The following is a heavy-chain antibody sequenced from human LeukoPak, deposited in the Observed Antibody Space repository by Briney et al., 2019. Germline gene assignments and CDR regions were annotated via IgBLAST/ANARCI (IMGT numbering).Heavy chain of an antibody. V-gene: IGHV4-34*01. CDR3: ARGGQFGELPRLDY. Sequence: PSETLSLTCAVYGGSFSGYYWSWIRQPTGKGVEWIGEINHSGSTNYNPSLKSPLTISVDTSKNQFSLKLSSVTAADTAVYYCARGGQFGELPRLDYWGQGTLVTVSS. D-gene: IGHD3-10*01. CDR1: GGSFSGYY. J-gene: IGHJ4*02. CDR2: INHSGST.